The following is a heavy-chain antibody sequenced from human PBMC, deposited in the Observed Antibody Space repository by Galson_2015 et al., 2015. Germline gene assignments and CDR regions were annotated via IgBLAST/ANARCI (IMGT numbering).Heavy chain of an antibody. CDR3: ARDLRVVGGPVESDY. Sequence: SLRLSCAASGFTFGTYNMNWVRQAPGKGLGWVSHISSSGGTKYYADSVKGRFTISRDDAKNSLYLQMNSLRDEDTAVYHCARDLRVVGGPVESDYWGQGTLVTASS. J-gene: IGHJ4*02. V-gene: IGHV3-48*02. CDR2: ISSSGGTK. D-gene: IGHD3-22*01. CDR1: GFTFGTYN.